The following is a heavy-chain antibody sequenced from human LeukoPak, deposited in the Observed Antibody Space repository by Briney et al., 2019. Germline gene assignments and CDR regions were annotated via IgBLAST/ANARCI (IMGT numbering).Heavy chain of an antibody. CDR2: IFPGDSQT. D-gene: IGHD2-2*01. Sequence: GESLKISCKGSGYSFASYWIGWVRQMPGKGLEWMGIIFPGDSQTRYSPSFQGQVTFSADKSISTAYLQWSSLKASDTAMYYCARRSYCYSTSCYGYWFDSWGQGTLVTVSS. CDR1: GYSFASYW. J-gene: IGHJ5*01. V-gene: IGHV5-51*01. CDR3: ARRSYCYSTSCYGYWFDS.